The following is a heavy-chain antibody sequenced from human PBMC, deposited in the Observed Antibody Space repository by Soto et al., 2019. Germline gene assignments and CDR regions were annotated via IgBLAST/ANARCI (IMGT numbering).Heavy chain of an antibody. Sequence: ASVKVSCKASGYTFTSYGISWVRQAPGQGLEWMGWISAYNGNTNYAQKLQGRVTMTTDTSTSTAYMELRSLRSDDTAVYYCARDLPDYGGNTLYDCWGQGTLVTVSS. J-gene: IGHJ4*02. V-gene: IGHV1-18*01. D-gene: IGHD4-17*01. CDR1: GYTFTSYG. CDR3: ARDLPDYGGNTLYDC. CDR2: ISAYNGNT.